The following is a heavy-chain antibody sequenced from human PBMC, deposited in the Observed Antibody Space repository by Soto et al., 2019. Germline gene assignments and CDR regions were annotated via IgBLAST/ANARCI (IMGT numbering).Heavy chain of an antibody. CDR1: GYTFTSYD. CDR2: ISAYNGNT. CDR3: ARDQPIYYYYYGMDV. J-gene: IGHJ6*02. Sequence: ASVKVSCKASGYTFTSYDINWVRQAPGQGLEWMGWISAYNGNTNYAQKLQGRVTMTTDTSTSTAYMELRSLRSDDTAVYYCARDQPIYYYYYGMDVWGQGTTVTVSS. V-gene: IGHV1-18*01.